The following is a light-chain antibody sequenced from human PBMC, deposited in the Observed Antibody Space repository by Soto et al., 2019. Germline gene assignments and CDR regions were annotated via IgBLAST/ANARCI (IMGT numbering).Light chain of an antibody. V-gene: IGLV2-14*01. CDR2: EVS. Sequence: QSALTQPASVSGSPGQSITLSCTGSSSDVGGYNYVSWYQQHPGKAPKLMIYEVSNRPSGISNRFSGSKSGNTASLTLSGLQAEDEADYYCSSYTSSSTLVFGGGTQLTVL. J-gene: IGLJ2*01. CDR3: SSYTSSSTLV. CDR1: SSDVGGYNY.